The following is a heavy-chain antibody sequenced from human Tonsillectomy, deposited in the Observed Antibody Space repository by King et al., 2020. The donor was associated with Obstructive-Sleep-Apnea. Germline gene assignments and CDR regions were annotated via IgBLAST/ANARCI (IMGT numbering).Heavy chain of an antibody. CDR1: GFTFDDYG. D-gene: IGHD5-24*01. CDR2: ISGSSANI. CDR3: AKDRLAAITECFDY. V-gene: IGHV3-9*01. Sequence: DVQLVEAGGGLVQPGRSLRLSCAASGFTFDDYGMHWVRQAPGKGLVWVSGISGSSANIVYADSLKGRFTSSRDNAKNSLYLQMNSLSAEDTALYYCAKDRLAAITECFDYWGQGTLVSVSS. J-gene: IGHJ4*02.